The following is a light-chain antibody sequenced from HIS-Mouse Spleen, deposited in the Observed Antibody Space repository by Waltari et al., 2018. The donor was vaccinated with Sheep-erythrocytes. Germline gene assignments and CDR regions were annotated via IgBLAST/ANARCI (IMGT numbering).Light chain of an antibody. CDR3: SSYTSSSSYV. V-gene: IGLV2-14*03. J-gene: IGLJ1*01. Sequence: QSALTQPASVSGSPGPSITISCTGTSSYVGGYNYVSCYQQHPRKVPKPMLYDVSNRPSGVSKRFSGSKSGNTASLTISGLQAEDEADYYCSSYTSSSSYVFGTGTKVTVL. CDR1: SSYVGGYNY. CDR2: DVS.